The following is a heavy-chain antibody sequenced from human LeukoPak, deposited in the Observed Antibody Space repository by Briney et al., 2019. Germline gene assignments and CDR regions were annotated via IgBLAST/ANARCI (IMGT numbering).Heavy chain of an antibody. V-gene: IGHV3-15*01. CDR1: GFTFSDAW. D-gene: IGHD3-22*01. CDR3: TTDLIVVVIRVDAFDI. CDR2: IKSKTDGGTT. J-gene: IGHJ3*02. Sequence: GGSLRLSCAASGFTFSDAWMSWVRQAPGKGLEWVGRIKSKTDGGTTDYAAPVKGRFTISRDDSKNTLYLQMNSLKTEDTAVYYCTTDLIVVVIRVDAFDIWGQGTMVTVSS.